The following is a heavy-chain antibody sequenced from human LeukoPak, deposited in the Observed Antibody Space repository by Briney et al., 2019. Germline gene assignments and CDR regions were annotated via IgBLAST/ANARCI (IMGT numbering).Heavy chain of an antibody. CDR3: ARDRSGDYVFHY. CDR2: IDTDGSST. V-gene: IGHV3-74*01. D-gene: IGHD2-21*02. Sequence: PGGSLRLSCAASGFTFISYWMHWVRQAPGKGLVWVSRIDTDGSSTTYADSVKGRFIISRDNAKNTLFLQMNSLRAEDTAVYYCARDRSGDYVFHYWGQGTLVTVSS. CDR1: GFTFISYW. J-gene: IGHJ4*02.